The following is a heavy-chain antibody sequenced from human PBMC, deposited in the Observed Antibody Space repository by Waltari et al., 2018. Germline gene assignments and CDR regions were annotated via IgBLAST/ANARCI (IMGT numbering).Heavy chain of an antibody. D-gene: IGHD4-4*01. Sequence: EVQLVQSGAEVKTPGATVKISCTASGYTFTDYYIHWVQQAPGKGLEWMGRVDPADSETIYAEKFQGRVTITADTSTDTAYMDLSSLRSEDTAVYYCATVLTTVPTYWFDPWGQGTLVTVSS. CDR2: VDPADSET. V-gene: IGHV1-69-2*01. CDR3: ATVLTTVPTYWFDP. J-gene: IGHJ5*02. CDR1: GYTFTDYY.